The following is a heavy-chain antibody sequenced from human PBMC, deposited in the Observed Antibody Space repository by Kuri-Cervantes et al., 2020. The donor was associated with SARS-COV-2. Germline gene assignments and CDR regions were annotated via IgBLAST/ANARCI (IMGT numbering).Heavy chain of an antibody. CDR3: ARVGYCFGTRCVTYFDP. D-gene: IGHD2-2*03. Sequence: LRLSCTVSGGSISSGSYYWSWIRQPAGKGLEWIGRIYTSGSTNYNPSLKSRVTISVDTSKNQFSLKLSSVTAADTAVYYCARVGYCFGTRCVTYFDPWGQGTLVTVSS. CDR2: IYTSGST. V-gene: IGHV4-61*02. J-gene: IGHJ5*02. CDR1: GGSISSGSYY.